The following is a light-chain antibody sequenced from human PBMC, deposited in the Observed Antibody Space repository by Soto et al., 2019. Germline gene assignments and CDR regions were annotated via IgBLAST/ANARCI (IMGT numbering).Light chain of an antibody. V-gene: IGLV1-44*01. J-gene: IGLJ1*01. CDR2: TND. Sequence: QSVLTQPPSASGTPGQRGTISCSGTSSNIGSNTVNWFQHLPGTAPKPLIQTNDQRPSGVPDRFPGSKSGTSASLAISGLKSEDEADYYCAAWDDSLNGHVFGTGTKLAVL. CDR1: SSNIGSNT. CDR3: AAWDDSLNGHV.